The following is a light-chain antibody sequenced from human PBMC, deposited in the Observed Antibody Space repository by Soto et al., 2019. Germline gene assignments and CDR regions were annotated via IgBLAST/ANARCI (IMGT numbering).Light chain of an antibody. J-gene: IGLJ2*01. V-gene: IGLV1-40*01. CDR2: GNS. CDR3: QSYDSSLSALEGV. CDR1: SSNIGAGYD. Sequence: QSVLTQPPSVSGASGQRVTISCTGSSSNIGAGYDVHWYQQLPGTAPKLLIYGNSNRPSGVPDRFSGSKSGTSASLAITGLQAEDEADYYCQSYDSSLSALEGVFGGGTKLTVL.